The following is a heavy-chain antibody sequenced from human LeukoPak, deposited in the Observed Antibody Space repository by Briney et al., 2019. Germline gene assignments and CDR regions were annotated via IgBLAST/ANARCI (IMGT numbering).Heavy chain of an antibody. D-gene: IGHD3-22*01. V-gene: IGHV3-66*01. CDR2: IYSGGST. J-gene: IGHJ4*02. CDR1: GFTVSSNY. CDR3: ASGGFYYYDSSGYYQYDYDY. Sequence: PGGSLRLSCAASGFTVSSNYMSWVRQAPGKGLEWVSVIYSGGSTYYADSVKGRFTISRDNSKNTLYLQMNSLRAEDTAVYYCASGGFYYYDSSGYYQYDYDYWGQGTLVTVSS.